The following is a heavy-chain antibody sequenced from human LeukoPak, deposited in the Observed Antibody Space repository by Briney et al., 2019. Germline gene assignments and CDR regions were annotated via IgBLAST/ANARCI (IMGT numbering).Heavy chain of an antibody. Sequence: GGSLRLSCAVSGFTFSNYAMSWARQAPGKGLEWGSSFTVSGGNTHYADSVKGRCTISRDNSKNTLYLQINNLRAEDTAVYYCARGDGLWFGELFTYWGQGTPVTVSS. CDR2: FTVSGGNT. D-gene: IGHD3-10*01. CDR1: GFTFSNYA. V-gene: IGHV3-23*01. J-gene: IGHJ4*02. CDR3: ARGDGLWFGELFTY.